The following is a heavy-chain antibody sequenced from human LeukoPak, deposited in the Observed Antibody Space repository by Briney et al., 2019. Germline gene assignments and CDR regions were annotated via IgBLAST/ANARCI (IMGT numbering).Heavy chain of an antibody. Sequence: GGSLRLSCAASGFTFSSYEMNWVRQAPGKGLEWVSYISSSGSTIYYADSVKGRFTISRGNAKNSLFLQMNSLRAEDTAVYYCARNYFDSTVFYHYMDVWGKGTTVTISS. CDR2: ISSSGSTI. V-gene: IGHV3-48*03. CDR1: GFTFSSYE. CDR3: ARNYFDSTVFYHYMDV. J-gene: IGHJ6*03. D-gene: IGHD3-22*01.